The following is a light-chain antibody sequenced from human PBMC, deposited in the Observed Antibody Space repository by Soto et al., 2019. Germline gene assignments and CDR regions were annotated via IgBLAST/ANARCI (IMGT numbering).Light chain of an antibody. CDR2: NAS. V-gene: IGKV3-15*01. J-gene: IGKJ4*01. CDR1: QSVSSN. CDR3: QQYNDWPHT. Sequence: DIVMTQSPATLSVSPGERATLACRASQSVSSNLAWYLQSPGQAPRLLIYNASTRATAIPARFSGSGSGTEFTLTISSLQSEDFAGYHCQQYNDWPHTFGGGTKVEIK.